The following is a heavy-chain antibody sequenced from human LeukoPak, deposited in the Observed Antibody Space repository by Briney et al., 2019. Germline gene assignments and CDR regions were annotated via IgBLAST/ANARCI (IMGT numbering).Heavy chain of an antibody. D-gene: IGHD3-10*01. CDR1: GYTFSNYA. J-gene: IGHJ1*01. CDR3: VRGPLPSGFGEYHYLFFQH. Sequence: SVKVSCKASGYTFSNYAMNWVRQAPGQGLEWMGWMNPNTGNTAYAQKFQGRVTMTRSTSISTAYMDLSSLTSEDRAVYYCVRGPLPSGFGEYHYLFFQHWGQGNLVTVSS. V-gene: IGHV1-8*02. CDR2: MNPNTGNT.